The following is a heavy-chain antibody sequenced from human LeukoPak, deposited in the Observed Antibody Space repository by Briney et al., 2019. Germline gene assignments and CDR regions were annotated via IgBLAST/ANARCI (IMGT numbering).Heavy chain of an antibody. CDR2: ITGDCNYI. D-gene: IGHD3-3*01. CDR3: ARERNFYYFDY. V-gene: IGHV3-21*01. Sequence: GGSLRLSCAASGFTFNDYTMTWVRQAPGKGLEWVSSITGDCNYIFYADSVKGRFTISRDNAQNSLFLELNSLRGEDTAVYYCARERNFYYFDYWGQGALVTDSS. J-gene: IGHJ4*02. CDR1: GFTFNDYT.